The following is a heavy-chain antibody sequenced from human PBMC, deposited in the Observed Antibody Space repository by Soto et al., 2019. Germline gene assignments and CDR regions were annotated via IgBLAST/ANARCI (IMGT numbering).Heavy chain of an antibody. CDR3: ARGDIAVVPAAITGWFDP. D-gene: IGHD2-2*02. J-gene: IGHJ5*02. CDR2: IYYSGNT. Sequence: SETLSLTCTVSGGSISSYYWSWIRQPPGKGLEWIGSIYYSGNTNYNSSLKSRVTISVDTSKNQLSLKLNSVTAADTAVYFCARGDIAVVPAAITGWFDPWGQGALVTVSS. CDR1: GGSISSYY. V-gene: IGHV4-59*08.